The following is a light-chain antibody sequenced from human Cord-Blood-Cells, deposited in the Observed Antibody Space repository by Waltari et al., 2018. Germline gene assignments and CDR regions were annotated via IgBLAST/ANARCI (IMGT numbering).Light chain of an antibody. J-gene: IGLJ3*02. V-gene: IGLV6-57*02. Sequence: NFMLTQPHSVSESPGKTVTISCTGSSGSIAIKSGPWYQQRPGSAPTTVIYEDNQRPSGVPDRFSGSIDSSSNSASLTISGLKTEDEADYYCQSYDSSNWVFGGGTKLTVL. CDR3: QSYDSSNWV. CDR1: SGSIAIKS. CDR2: EDN.